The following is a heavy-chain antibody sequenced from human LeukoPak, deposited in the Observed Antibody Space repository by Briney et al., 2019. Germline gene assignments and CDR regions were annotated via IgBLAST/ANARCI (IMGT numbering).Heavy chain of an antibody. CDR3: ARVPSRGGYYYDY. Sequence: GGSLRLSCAASGFTLSNSVMSWVRQAPGKGLEWASSMSGSDGKTYYADSVKGRFSISRDNSENTLYLQMTSLRVEDMAVYHCARVPSRGGYYYDYWGQGTQVTVSS. D-gene: IGHD3-22*01. V-gene: IGHV3-23*01. J-gene: IGHJ4*02. CDR1: GFTLSNSV. CDR2: MSGSDGKT.